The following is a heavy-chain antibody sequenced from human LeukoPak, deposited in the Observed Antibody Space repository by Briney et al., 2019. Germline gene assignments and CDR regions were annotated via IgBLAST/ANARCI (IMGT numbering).Heavy chain of an antibody. CDR3: ARCSIAARLRHFDY. Sequence: WASVKVSCKASGYTFTSYGNSWVRQAPGQGLEWMGWISAYNGNTNYAQKLQGRVTMTTDTSTSTAYMELRSLRSDDTAVYYCARCSIAARLRHFDYWGQGTLVTVSS. D-gene: IGHD6-6*01. CDR2: ISAYNGNT. CDR1: GYTFTSYG. J-gene: IGHJ4*02. V-gene: IGHV1-18*01.